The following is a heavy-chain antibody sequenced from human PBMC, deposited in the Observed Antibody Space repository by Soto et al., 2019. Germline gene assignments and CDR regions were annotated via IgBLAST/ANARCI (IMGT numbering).Heavy chain of an antibody. CDR1: GFSLSTSGVG. CDR3: AHAPSNCISTSCYSFDP. V-gene: IGHV2-5*02. J-gene: IGHJ5*02. Sequence: QITLKESGPTLVKPTQTLTLTCTFSGFSLSTSGVGVGWIRQPPGKALEWLALIYWDDDKRYSPSLKSRLTITTDTSKNQVVLTMTNMDPVDTATYYCAHAPSNCISTSCYSFDPWGQGTLVTVSS. D-gene: IGHD2-2*01. CDR2: IYWDDDK.